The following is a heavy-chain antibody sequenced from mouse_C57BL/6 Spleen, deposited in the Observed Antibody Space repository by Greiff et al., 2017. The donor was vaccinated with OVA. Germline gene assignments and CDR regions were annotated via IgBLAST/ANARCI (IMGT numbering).Heavy chain of an antibody. J-gene: IGHJ3*01. Sequence: VQLQQSGAELVRPGASVKLSCTASGFNIKDYYMHWVKQRPEQGLEWIGRIDPEDGDTEYAPKFQGKATMTADTSSNTAYLQLSSLTSEDTAVYYCTTGYYYGSSYEAYWGQGTLVTVSA. CDR1: GFNIKDYY. CDR2: IDPEDGDT. V-gene: IGHV14-1*01. D-gene: IGHD1-1*01. CDR3: TTGYYYGSSYEAY.